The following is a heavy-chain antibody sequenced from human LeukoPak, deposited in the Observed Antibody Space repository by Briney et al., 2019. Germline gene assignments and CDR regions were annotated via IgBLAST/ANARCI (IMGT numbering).Heavy chain of an antibody. D-gene: IGHD1-26*01. CDR3: ARPSGATPFKRFDF. Sequence: SETLSLTRAVYGGSFSDYYWTWIRQPPGKGLEWIGEIDHSGSTNYNPSLKSRVTISVDTSKNQFSLNLTSVTAADTAVYYCARPSGATPFKRFDFWGQGSLVTASS. J-gene: IGHJ4*02. CDR1: GGSFSDYY. CDR2: IDHSGST. V-gene: IGHV4-34*01.